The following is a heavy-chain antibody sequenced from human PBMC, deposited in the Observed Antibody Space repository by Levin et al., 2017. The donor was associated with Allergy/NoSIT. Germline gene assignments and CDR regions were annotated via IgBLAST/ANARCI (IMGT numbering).Heavy chain of an antibody. D-gene: IGHD6-19*01. V-gene: IGHV3-23*01. CDR3: ARKYSSGWNPLDY. CDR2: ISGSGGTT. Sequence: GESLKISCAASGFTFNNYPMAWVRQAPGKGLEWVSVISGSGGTTYYTDSVEGRFSISRDNSKNTLFLQMNSLRAEDTAIYFCARKYSSGWNPLDYWGQGTLVTVSS. CDR1: GFTFNNYP. J-gene: IGHJ4*02.